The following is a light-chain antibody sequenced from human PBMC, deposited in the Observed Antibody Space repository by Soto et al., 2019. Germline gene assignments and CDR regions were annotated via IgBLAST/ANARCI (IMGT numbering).Light chain of an antibody. J-gene: IGKJ4*01. CDR3: HQYNTWPPS. V-gene: IGKV3-15*01. CDR1: QRVSTN. CDR2: RAS. Sequence: ETVMTQSPATLSVSPGERATLSCRASQRVSTNLAWYQQKPGQSPRLLMYRASTRATDIPARFSGSGSGTEFPLTICSLQSEDFAVYYCHQYNTWPPSFGGGTKVEIK.